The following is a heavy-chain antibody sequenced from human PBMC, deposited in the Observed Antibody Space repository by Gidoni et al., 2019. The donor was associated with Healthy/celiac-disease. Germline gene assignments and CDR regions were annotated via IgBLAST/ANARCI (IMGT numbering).Heavy chain of an antibody. CDR2: ISYDGSNK. D-gene: IGHD3-10*01. V-gene: IGHV3-30*18. CDR1: GFTFSSYG. CDR3: AKETTYGSGSYYNDY. J-gene: IGHJ4*02. Sequence: QVQLVESGGGVVQPGRSLRLSCAASGFTFSSYGMHWVRQAPGKGLEWVAVISYDGSNKYYADSLKGRFTISRDNSKNTLYLQMNSLRAEDTAVYYCAKETTYGSGSYYNDYWGQGTLVTVSS.